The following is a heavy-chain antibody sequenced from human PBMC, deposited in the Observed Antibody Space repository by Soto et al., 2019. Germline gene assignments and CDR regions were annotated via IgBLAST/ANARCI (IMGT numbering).Heavy chain of an antibody. CDR3: VKDRDRSWSLDY. D-gene: IGHD3-10*01. Sequence: QVQLVESGGGVVQPGRSLRLSCAASGFTFSSYGMHWVRQAPGKGLEWVAVIWYDGSNKYYADSVKGRFTISRDNSKNTLYLQMDSLRAEDTAVYYCVKDRDRSWSLDYWGQGTLVAVSS. CDR2: IWYDGSNK. J-gene: IGHJ4*02. V-gene: IGHV3-33*06. CDR1: GFTFSSYG.